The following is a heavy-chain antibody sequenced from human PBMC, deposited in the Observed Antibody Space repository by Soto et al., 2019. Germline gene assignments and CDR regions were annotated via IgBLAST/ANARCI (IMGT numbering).Heavy chain of an antibody. CDR2: INHSGST. J-gene: IGHJ5*02. CDR1: GGSFSGYY. Sequence: PSETLSLTCAVYGGSFSGYYWSWIRQPPGKGLEWIGEINHSGSTNYNPSLKSRVTISVDTSKNQFSLKLSSVTAADTAVYYCVRHGYSGYDWEHNWFDPWGQGTLVTVSS. D-gene: IGHD5-12*01. CDR3: VRHGYSGYDWEHNWFDP. V-gene: IGHV4-34*01.